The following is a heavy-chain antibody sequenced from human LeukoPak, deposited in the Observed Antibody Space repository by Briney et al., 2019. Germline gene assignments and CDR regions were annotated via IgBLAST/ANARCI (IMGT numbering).Heavy chain of an antibody. CDR3: ARDAYYFGSGSYVDY. CDR1: GFTFSSYG. Sequence: GRSLRLSCAVSGFTFSSYGMHWVRQAPGKGREGVAVIWYHGSNEFYADSVKGRFTISRDNSKNTLYLQMNSLRAEDTAVYYCARDAYYFGSGSYVDYWGQGTLVTVSS. V-gene: IGHV3-33*01. J-gene: IGHJ4*02. D-gene: IGHD3-10*01. CDR2: IWYHGSNE.